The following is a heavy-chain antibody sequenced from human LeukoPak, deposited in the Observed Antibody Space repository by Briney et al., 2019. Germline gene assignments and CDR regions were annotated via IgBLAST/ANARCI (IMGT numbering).Heavy chain of an antibody. D-gene: IGHD5-18*01. J-gene: IGHJ6*03. CDR1: GFTFSSYA. V-gene: IGHV3-23*01. CDR2: ISGSGGST. Sequence: PGGSLRLSCAASGFTFSSYAMSWVRQAPGKGREWVSAISGSGGSTYYADSVKGRFTISRDNSKNTLYLQMNSLRAEDTAVYYCAKAGYSYGFRVQEYMDVWGKGTTVTVSS. CDR3: AKAGYSYGFRVQEYMDV.